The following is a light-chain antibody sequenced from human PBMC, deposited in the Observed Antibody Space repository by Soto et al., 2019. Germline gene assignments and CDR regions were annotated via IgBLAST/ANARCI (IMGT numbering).Light chain of an antibody. CDR1: QSVSSSY. CDR3: QQYGSSIT. CDR2: GAS. V-gene: IGKV3-20*01. J-gene: IGKJ5*01. Sequence: EIGFTQSPGTLSLSPGERATLSCRASQSVSSSYLAWYQQKPGQAPRLLIYGASSRATGIPDRFSGSGSGTDFTLTISRLEPEDFAVYYCQQYGSSITFGQGTRWRL.